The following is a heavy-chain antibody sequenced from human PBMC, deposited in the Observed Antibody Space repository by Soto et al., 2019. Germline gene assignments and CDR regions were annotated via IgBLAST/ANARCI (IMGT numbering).Heavy chain of an antibody. Sequence: QVQLQESGPGLVKPSETLSLTCTVSGGSISSYYWSWIRQPPGKGLEWIGYIYYSGSTNYNPSLKSRVTISVDTSKNQFSLKLSSVTAADTAVYYCARTSMYSSSWYVDYWGQEPWSPSPQ. CDR1: GGSISSYY. V-gene: IGHV4-59*08. CDR2: IYYSGST. D-gene: IGHD6-13*01. CDR3: ARTSMYSSSWYVDY. J-gene: IGHJ4*01.